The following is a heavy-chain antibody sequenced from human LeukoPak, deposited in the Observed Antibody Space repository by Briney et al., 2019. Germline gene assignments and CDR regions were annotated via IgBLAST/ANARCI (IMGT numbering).Heavy chain of an antibody. CDR3: ASRAVDTAMAIDY. CDR2: INHSGST. Sequence: SETLSLTCAVYGGSFSGYYWSWIRQPPGKGLEWIGEINHSGSTNYNPSLKSRVTISVDTSKNQFSLKLSSVTAADTAVYYCASRAVDTAMAIDYWGQGTLVTVSS. J-gene: IGHJ4*02. D-gene: IGHD5-18*01. V-gene: IGHV4-34*01. CDR1: GGSFSGYY.